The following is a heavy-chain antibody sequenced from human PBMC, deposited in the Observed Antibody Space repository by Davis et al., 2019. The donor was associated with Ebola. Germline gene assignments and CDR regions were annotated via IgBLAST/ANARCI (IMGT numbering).Heavy chain of an antibody. J-gene: IGHJ4*02. CDR1: GFIVGDKY. CDR2: ISVSGDRT. CDR3: APMTMVNDY. V-gene: IGHV3-23*01. Sequence: GGSLRLSCAASGFIVGDKYMSWVRQAPGKGLDWVSAISVSGDRTYYADSVKGRFTISRDNSKNTLYLQMNSLRVEDTAVYYCAPMTMVNDYWGKGTLVTVSS. D-gene: IGHD4/OR15-4a*01.